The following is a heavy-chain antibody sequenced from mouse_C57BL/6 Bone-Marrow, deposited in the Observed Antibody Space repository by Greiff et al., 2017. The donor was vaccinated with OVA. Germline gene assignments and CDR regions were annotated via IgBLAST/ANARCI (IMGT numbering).Heavy chain of an antibody. CDR2: ISDGGSYT. CDR1: GFTFSSYA. Sequence: EVHLVESGGGLVKPGGSLKLSCAASGFTFSSYAMSWVRQTPEKRLEWVATISDGGSYTYYPDNVKGRFTFSRDNAKNNLYLQMSHLKSEDTAMYYSARACYYYGSRTDYDVWGTGTTVTVSS. J-gene: IGHJ1*03. CDR3: ARACYYYGSRTDYDV. V-gene: IGHV5-4*01. D-gene: IGHD1-1*01.